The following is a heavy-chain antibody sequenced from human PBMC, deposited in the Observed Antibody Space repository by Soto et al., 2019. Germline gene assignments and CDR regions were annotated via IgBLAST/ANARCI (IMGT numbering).Heavy chain of an antibody. CDR1: GYIFTTYW. V-gene: IGHV5-51*01. D-gene: IGHD6-13*01. J-gene: IGHJ4*02. CDR3: ARKDIAGNSVDF. Sequence: GESLKISCKASGYIFTTYWIGWGLQMPGKGLEWMGIIYPGDSDTRYSPSFQGQVTISADKSISTAYLQWSSLKASDSAMFYCARKDIAGNSVDFWGQGTLVTVSS. CDR2: IYPGDSDT.